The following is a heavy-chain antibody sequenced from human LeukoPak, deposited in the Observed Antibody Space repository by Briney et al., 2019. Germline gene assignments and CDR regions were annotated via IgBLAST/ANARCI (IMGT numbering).Heavy chain of an antibody. Sequence: ASVKVSCKASGYTFTGYYMHWVRQAPGQGLEWMGWINPNSGGTNYAQKFQGRVTMTRDTSISTAYMELSRLRSDDTAVYYCANYGQRRDGYRLLYQSDYWGQGTLVTVSS. D-gene: IGHD5-24*01. CDR3: ANYGQRRDGYRLLYQSDY. V-gene: IGHV1-2*02. CDR2: INPNSGGT. CDR1: GYTFTGYY. J-gene: IGHJ4*02.